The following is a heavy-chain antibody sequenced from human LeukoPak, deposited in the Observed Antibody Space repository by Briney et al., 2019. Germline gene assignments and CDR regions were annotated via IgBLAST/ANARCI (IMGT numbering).Heavy chain of an antibody. J-gene: IGHJ4*02. V-gene: IGHV3-11*04. D-gene: IGHD6-13*01. CDR3: ARDHDSSSCPYFDY. CDR1: GFTSSDHN. Sequence: GGSLRLSCAASGFTSSDHNMRWIRQAPGKGLEWVSSISRSGSTKYYADSVKGRFTISRDNAKNSLFLQMNSLRAEDTAVYYCARDHDSSSCPYFDYWGREPWSPSPQ. CDR2: ISRSGSTK.